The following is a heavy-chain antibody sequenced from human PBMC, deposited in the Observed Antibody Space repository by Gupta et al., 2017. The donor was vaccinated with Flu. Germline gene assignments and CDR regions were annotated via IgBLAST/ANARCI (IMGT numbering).Heavy chain of an antibody. CDR3: ARFTVNWFDP. J-gene: IGHJ5*02. CDR2: IYSSGST. Sequence: QVQLQESGPGLVKPSQTLSLTCTVSGASVSTSIYYWTWIRQSAGKGLEYIGRIYSSGSTNYNPSLKSRVSISLDTSKNQFYLKLNSVTAADTAVYYCARFTVNWFDPWGQGTLVTVSS. D-gene: IGHD4-17*01. V-gene: IGHV4-61*02. CDR1: GASVSTSIYY.